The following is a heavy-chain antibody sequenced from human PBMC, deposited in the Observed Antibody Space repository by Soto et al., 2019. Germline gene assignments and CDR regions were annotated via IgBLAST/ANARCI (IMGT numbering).Heavy chain of an antibody. CDR2: IYYSGST. V-gene: IGHV4-39*01. Sequence: QLQLQESGPGLVKPSETLSLTCTVSGGSISSSSYYWGWIRQPPGKGLEWIGSIYYSGSTYYNPSLKRRVTISVDTSKNQFSLKLSSVTAADTAVYYCARRQGYYYYYYYMDVWGKGTTVTVSS. J-gene: IGHJ6*03. CDR1: GGSISSSSYY. CDR3: ARRQGYYYYYYYMDV.